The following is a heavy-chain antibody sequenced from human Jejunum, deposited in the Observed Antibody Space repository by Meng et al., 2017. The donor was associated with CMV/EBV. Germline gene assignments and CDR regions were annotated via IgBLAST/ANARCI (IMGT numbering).Heavy chain of an antibody. Sequence: SLRLWCAESGVNVSEGRMSRNRQAPGKGLEWIGRIRGKNDSGATEYAAHVKGRITISRDDSENILYLQMNRLKTKDKAVYSCTRSDYWGQGTLVTVSS. V-gene: IGHV3-15*01. J-gene: IGHJ4*02. CDR1: GVNVSEGR. CDR3: TRSDY. CDR2: IRGKNDSGAT.